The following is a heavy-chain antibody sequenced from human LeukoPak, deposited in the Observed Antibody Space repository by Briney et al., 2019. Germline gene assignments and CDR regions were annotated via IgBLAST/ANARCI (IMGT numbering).Heavy chain of an antibody. J-gene: IGHJ4*02. Sequence: SQTLSLTCTVSGGSISSGDYYWSWIRQPPGKGLEWIGYIYYSGSTYYNPSLKSRVTISVDTSKNQFSLKLSSVTAADTAVYYCARAGIAAAGLSFGYWGQGTLVTVSS. CDR1: GGSISSGDYY. D-gene: IGHD6-13*01. V-gene: IGHV4-30-4*01. CDR3: ARAGIAAAGLSFGY. CDR2: IYYSGST.